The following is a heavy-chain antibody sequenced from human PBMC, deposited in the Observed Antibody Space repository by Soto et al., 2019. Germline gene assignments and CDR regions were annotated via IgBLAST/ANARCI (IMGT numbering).Heavy chain of an antibody. CDR3: ARGSNGYTGYWFDS. V-gene: IGHV4-4*02. Sequence: QVQLQESGPGLVKPSETLSLICTVSGGSISTDNWWSWVRQPPGKGLEWIGDIYHSGVTNYDPSRKSRVSLLVDTSKNQFSLDLNSLTAADTAVYYCARGSNGYTGYWFDSWGQGIPVDVSS. J-gene: IGHJ5*01. D-gene: IGHD3-16*01. CDR1: GGSISTDNW. CDR2: IYHSGVT.